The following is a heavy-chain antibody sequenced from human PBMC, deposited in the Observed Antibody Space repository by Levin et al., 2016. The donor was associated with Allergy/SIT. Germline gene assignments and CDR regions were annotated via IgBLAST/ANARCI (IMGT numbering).Heavy chain of an antibody. CDR2: IHYYGE. V-gene: IGHV3-23*01. D-gene: IGHD3-10*01. J-gene: IGHJ4*02. CDR3: VAYYYGSF. Sequence: LSLTCAASGFTFSSYAMNWVRQAPGKGLEWVSTIHYYGENYADSVKGRFIISRDNSKNTLYLQMNNLRGEDTAVYYCVAYYYGSFWGQGTLVTVSS. CDR1: GFTFSSYA.